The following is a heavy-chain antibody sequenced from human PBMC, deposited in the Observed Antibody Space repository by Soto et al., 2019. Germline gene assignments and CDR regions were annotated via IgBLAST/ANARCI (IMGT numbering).Heavy chain of an antibody. CDR3: ARGGVSTRTFDY. V-gene: IGHV5-51*01. D-gene: IGHD3-3*01. J-gene: IGHJ4*02. Sequence: GESLKISCKGSGYNFAGYWIALVLQMPGKGLELMGIIYPSDSDTRYRPSFQGQVTISADKSISSAYLQWSSLRASDTAMYYCARGGVSTRTFDYWGQGTPVTVSS. CDR1: GYNFAGYW. CDR2: IYPSDSDT.